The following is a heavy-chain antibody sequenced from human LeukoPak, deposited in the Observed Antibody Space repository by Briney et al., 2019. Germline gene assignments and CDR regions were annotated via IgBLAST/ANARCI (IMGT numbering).Heavy chain of an antibody. Sequence: PGGSLRLSCAASGFTFSRYSITWVRQAPGKGLEWVSYISSSGSSSSTIYYADSVKGRFTISRDNAKNSLYLQMNSLRAEDTAVYYCARDSPGDYYYYMGVWGKGTTVAVSS. CDR2: ISSSGSSSSTI. J-gene: IGHJ6*03. V-gene: IGHV3-48*04. CDR3: ARDSPGDYYYYMGV. CDR1: GFTFSRYS.